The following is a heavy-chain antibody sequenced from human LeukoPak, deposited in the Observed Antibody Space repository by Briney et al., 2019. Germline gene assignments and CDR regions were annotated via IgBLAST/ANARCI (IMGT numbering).Heavy chain of an antibody. Sequence: GGSLRLSCAASGFTFSSNWMHWVRQAPGKGLVWVSRINSDGSRTSYADSVKGRFAISRDNAKNTLYLQMNSLRAEDTAAYYCARDIQLLWFGEGYMDVWGKGTTVTVSS. CDR3: ARDIQLLWFGEGYMDV. CDR2: INSDGSRT. J-gene: IGHJ6*03. D-gene: IGHD3-10*01. CDR1: GFTFSSNW. V-gene: IGHV3-74*01.